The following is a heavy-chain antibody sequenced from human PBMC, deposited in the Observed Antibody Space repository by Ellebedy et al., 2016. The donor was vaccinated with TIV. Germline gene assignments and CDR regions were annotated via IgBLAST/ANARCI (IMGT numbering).Heavy chain of an antibody. V-gene: IGHV3-74*01. CDR1: GFTFSRYW. CDR3: AREVLPSSKGGPFDI. D-gene: IGHD2-2*01. Sequence: LSLTCAASGFTFSRYWMHWVRQAPGKGLVWVSRINSDGSPTRYADSVQGRFAISRDNAKNTLYLQMNSVRAEDTAVYYCAREVLPSSKGGPFDIWGQGTMVTVSS. CDR2: INSDGSPT. J-gene: IGHJ3*02.